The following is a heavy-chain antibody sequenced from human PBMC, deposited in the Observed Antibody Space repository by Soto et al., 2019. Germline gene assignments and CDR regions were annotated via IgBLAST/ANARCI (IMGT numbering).Heavy chain of an antibody. V-gene: IGHV3-74*01. Sequence: GGSLRLSCAASGFMFSRYWMHWVRQAPGKGLVWVSHINSDESTTNYADSVKGRFTISRDNAKNTLYLQMNSLRAEDTAVYYCARVGLTGTTALDYYYYYMDVWGKGTTVTVSS. D-gene: IGHD1-7*01. J-gene: IGHJ6*03. CDR1: GFMFSRYW. CDR3: ARVGLTGTTALDYYYYYMDV. CDR2: INSDESTT.